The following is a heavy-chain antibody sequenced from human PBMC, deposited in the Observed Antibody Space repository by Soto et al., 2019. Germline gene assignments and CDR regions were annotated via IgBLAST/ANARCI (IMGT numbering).Heavy chain of an antibody. Sequence: ASVKVSCKASGYTFTSYAMHWVRQAPGQRLEWMGWINAGNGNTKYSQKFQGRVTITRDTSASTAYMELSSLRSEDTAVYYCAKDRNTARRSYYYYGVDVWGQGTKVTVSS. D-gene: IGHD5-18*01. J-gene: IGHJ6*02. CDR2: INAGNGNT. CDR3: AKDRNTARRSYYYYGVDV. CDR1: GYTFTSYA. V-gene: IGHV1-3*01.